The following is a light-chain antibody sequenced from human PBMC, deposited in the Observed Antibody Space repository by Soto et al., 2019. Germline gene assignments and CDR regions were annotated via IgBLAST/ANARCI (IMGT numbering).Light chain of an antibody. J-gene: IGKJ2*01. V-gene: IGKV3-20*01. CDR3: EQYNGPPFT. CDR2: GAS. Sequence: EIVLTQSPGTLSLSPGERATLSCRASQSVRNNYLAWYQQKAGQAPRLLSYGASSKATGIPDRFIGSGSGTDFTLTISRLDPEDFAVYFCEQYNGPPFTFGQGTKLQIK. CDR1: QSVRNNY.